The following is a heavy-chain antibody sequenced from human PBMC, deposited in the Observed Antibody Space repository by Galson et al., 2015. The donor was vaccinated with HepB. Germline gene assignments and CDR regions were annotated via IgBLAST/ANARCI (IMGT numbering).Heavy chain of an antibody. V-gene: IGHV3-30*18. Sequence: SLRLSCAASGFTFSSYGMHWVRQAPGKGLEWVAVISYDGSNKYYADSVKGRFTISRDNSKNTLYLQMNSLRAEDTAVYYCAKASMVRAKHIDYWGQGTLVTVSS. CDR1: GFTFSSYG. J-gene: IGHJ4*02. D-gene: IGHD3-10*01. CDR2: ISYDGSNK. CDR3: AKASMVRAKHIDY.